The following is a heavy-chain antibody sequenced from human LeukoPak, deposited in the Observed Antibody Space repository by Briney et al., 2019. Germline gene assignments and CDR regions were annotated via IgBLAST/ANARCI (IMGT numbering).Heavy chain of an antibody. V-gene: IGHV4-59*01. CDR1: GRPISSYY. CDR2: IYYSGYT. Sequence: PSETLSLNCTVSGRPISSYYWSWIRQPPGKGLKWIGNIYYSGYTTYSPSLRSRVTISVDTSKNQFSLKLSSVTAADAAVYYCARETSQKGAHYMDVWGKGTTITISS. J-gene: IGHJ6*03. CDR3: ARETSQKGAHYMDV. D-gene: IGHD3-16*01.